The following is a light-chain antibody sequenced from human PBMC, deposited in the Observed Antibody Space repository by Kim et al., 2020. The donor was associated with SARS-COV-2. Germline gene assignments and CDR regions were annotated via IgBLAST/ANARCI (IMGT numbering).Light chain of an antibody. CDR2: GAA. CDR3: LQHNSYPYT. V-gene: IGKV1-17*01. J-gene: IGKJ2*01. Sequence: SASGGDRVTMTCRASKGIRNDLGWYQQKPGKAPKRLIYGAASLQGGVPSRFNDSGYGTEFTLTISRLQPEDFATYYCLQHNSYPYTFGQGTKLEIK. CDR1: KGIRND.